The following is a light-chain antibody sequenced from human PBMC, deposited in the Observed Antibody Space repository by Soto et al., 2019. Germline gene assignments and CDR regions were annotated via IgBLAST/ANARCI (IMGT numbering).Light chain of an antibody. Sequence: QSVLTQPPSASGTPGQRVTISCSGSSSKIGSNYVYWYQQLPGTAPKLLIYRNNQRPSGVPDRFSGSKSGTSASLAISGLWSEVEADYYCAAWDDSLSAYYVFGTGTKVTV. CDR1: SSKIGSNY. J-gene: IGLJ1*01. V-gene: IGLV1-47*03. CDR2: RNN. CDR3: AAWDDSLSAYYV.